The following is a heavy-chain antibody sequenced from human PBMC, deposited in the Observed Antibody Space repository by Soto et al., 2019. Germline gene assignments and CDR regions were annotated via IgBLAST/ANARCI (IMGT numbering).Heavy chain of an antibody. CDR3: ARHIYDSDTGSTFHYYFDS. Sequence: GESLKISCKGYGYSFAGYWITWVRQKPGKGLEWMGRIDPSDSQTYYSPSFRGHVTISATKSITTVVLQWSSLGASDTAMYYCARHIYDSDTGSTFHYYFDSWGQGTPVTVSS. V-gene: IGHV5-10-1*01. J-gene: IGHJ4*02. CDR2: IDPSDSQT. D-gene: IGHD3-22*01. CDR1: GYSFAGYW.